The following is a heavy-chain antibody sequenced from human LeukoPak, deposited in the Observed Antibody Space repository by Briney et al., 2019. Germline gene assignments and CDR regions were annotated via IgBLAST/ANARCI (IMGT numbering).Heavy chain of an antibody. J-gene: IGHJ6*02. CDR2: ISYDGSNK. V-gene: IGHV3-30*18. CDR3: AKAGRAPTDFWSDYYTYYYGLDV. Sequence: GRSLTLSCAASGFTFSSYGMHWVRQAPGKGLEWVAVISYDGSNKYYADSVKGRFTISRDNSKNTLFLQMNSLRAEDTAVYYCAKAGRAPTDFWSDYYTYYYGLDVWGQGTTVTVSS. D-gene: IGHD3-3*01. CDR1: GFTFSSYG.